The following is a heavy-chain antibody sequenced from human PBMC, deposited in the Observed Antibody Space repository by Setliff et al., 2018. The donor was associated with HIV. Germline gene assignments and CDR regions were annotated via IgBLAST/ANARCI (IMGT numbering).Heavy chain of an antibody. J-gene: IGHJ4*02. CDR2: IKSNTDGGTT. CDR3: STDVGEKIHYYSDTSGYFYIDY. Sequence: GGSLRLSCAASGFTFSNAWMSWVRQAPGKGLEWVGHIKSNTDGGTTDYAPPVKGRFTISRDDSKNTLYLQMSGLKTEDTAVYYCSTDVGEKIHYYSDTSGYFYIDYWGQGTLVTVSS. CDR1: GFTFSNAW. D-gene: IGHD3-22*01. V-gene: IGHV3-15*01.